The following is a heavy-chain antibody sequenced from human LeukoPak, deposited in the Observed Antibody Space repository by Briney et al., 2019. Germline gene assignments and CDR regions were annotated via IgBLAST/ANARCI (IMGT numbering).Heavy chain of an antibody. CDR3: ARERKELTGDNI. V-gene: IGHV1-69*13. D-gene: IGHD7-27*01. J-gene: IGHJ4*02. CDR2: IIPIFGTA. Sequence: SVKVSCKASGGTFSSYAISWVRQAPGQGLEWMGGIIPIFGTANYAQKFQGRVTITADESTSTAYMELSSLRSEDTAVYYCARERKELTGDNIWGQGTLVTVSS. CDR1: GGTFSSYA.